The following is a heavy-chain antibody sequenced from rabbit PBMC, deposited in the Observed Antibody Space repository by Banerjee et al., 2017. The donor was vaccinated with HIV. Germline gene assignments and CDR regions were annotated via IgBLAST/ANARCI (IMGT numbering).Heavy chain of an antibody. Sequence: QSLEESGGDLVKPGASLTLTCTASGFSFSSNYHMCWVRQAPGKGLEWIACIYSSNGDIGYASWAKGRFTISKTSSTTVTLQMTSLTAADTATYFCARYTNVYGYYYFNLWGPGTLVTVS. V-gene: IGHV1S40*01. CDR3: ARYTNVYGYYYFNL. D-gene: IGHD6-1*01. J-gene: IGHJ4*01. CDR1: GFSFSSNYH. CDR2: IYSSNGDI.